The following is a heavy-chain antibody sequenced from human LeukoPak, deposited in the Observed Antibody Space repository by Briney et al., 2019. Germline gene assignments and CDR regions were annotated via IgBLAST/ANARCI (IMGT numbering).Heavy chain of an antibody. J-gene: IGHJ5*02. CDR2: ISAGSRHI. D-gene: IGHD3-22*01. Sequence: PGGSLRLSGEASGFTFSIYTMNWVRQAPGKGLEWVSVISAGSRHIYYADSVRGRFTISRDNAKNSLYLQMNSLRAEDTAVYYCARDYYDSSGYEVWFDPWGQGTLVTVSS. V-gene: IGHV3-21*01. CDR3: ARDYYDSSGYEVWFDP. CDR1: GFTFSIYT.